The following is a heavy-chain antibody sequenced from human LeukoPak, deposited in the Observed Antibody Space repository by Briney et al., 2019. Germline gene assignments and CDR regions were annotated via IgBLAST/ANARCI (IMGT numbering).Heavy chain of an antibody. CDR1: GFTFSSYS. Sequence: NSGGSLRLSCAASGFTFSSYSMNWVRQAPGKGLEWVSSISSSSSYIYYADSVKGRFTISRDNAKNSLYLQMNSLRAEDTAVYYCAYLSISMIVVDWGQGTLVTVSS. J-gene: IGHJ4*02. V-gene: IGHV3-21*01. CDR3: AYLSISMIVVD. CDR2: ISSSSSYI. D-gene: IGHD3-22*01.